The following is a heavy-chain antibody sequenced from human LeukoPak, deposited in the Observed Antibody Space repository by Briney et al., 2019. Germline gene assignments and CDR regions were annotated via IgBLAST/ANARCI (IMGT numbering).Heavy chain of an antibody. D-gene: IGHD6-13*01. CDR3: ARGYSSWDHYDY. Sequence: ASAKVSCKASGGTFSSYAISWVRQAPGQGLEWMGWMNPNSGNTGYAQKFQGRVTITRNTSISTAYMELSSLRSEDTAVYYCARGYSSWDHYDYWGQGTLVTVSS. CDR1: GGTFSSYA. CDR2: MNPNSGNT. V-gene: IGHV1-8*03. J-gene: IGHJ4*02.